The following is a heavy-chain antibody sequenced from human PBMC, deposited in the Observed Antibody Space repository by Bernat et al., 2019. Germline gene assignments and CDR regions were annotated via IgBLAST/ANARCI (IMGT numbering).Heavy chain of an antibody. V-gene: IGHV1-3*01. J-gene: IGHJ4*02. CDR2: INAGNGNT. CDR3: ARGGDCSGGSCSLKF. D-gene: IGHD2-15*01. CDR1: GYTFTSYA. Sequence: QVQLVQSGAEVKKPGASVKVSCKASGYTFTSYAMHWVRQAPGQRLEWMGWINAGNGNTKYSQKFQGRVTITGDTSASTAYMELSSLRSEDTAVYYCARGGDCSGGSCSLKFWGQGTLVTVSS.